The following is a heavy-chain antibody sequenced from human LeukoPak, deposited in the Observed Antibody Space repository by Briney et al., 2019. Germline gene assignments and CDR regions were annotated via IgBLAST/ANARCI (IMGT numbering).Heavy chain of an antibody. V-gene: IGHV3-21*01. J-gene: IGHJ4*02. CDR1: GSTFSSYS. Sequence: GGSLRLSCAASGSTFSSYSMNWVRQAPGKGLEWVSSISSSSSYIYYADSVKGRFTISRDNAKNSLYLQMNSLRAEDTAVYYCAGGIAVAGTGFDYWGQGTLVTVSS. D-gene: IGHD6-19*01. CDR3: AGGIAVAGTGFDY. CDR2: ISSSSSYI.